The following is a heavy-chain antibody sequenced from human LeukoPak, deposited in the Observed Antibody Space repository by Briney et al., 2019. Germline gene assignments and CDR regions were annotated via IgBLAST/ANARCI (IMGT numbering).Heavy chain of an antibody. D-gene: IGHD3-9*01. CDR2: FDPEDGET. CDR1: GYTLTELS. V-gene: IGHV1-24*01. J-gene: IGHJ4*02. CDR3: ATRGRYFDWLFKPPFVY. Sequence: APVKLSCKVSGYTLTELSMHWVRQAPGNGLEWMGGFDPEDGETIYAQKFQGRVTMTEDTSTDTAYMELSSLRSEDTAVYYCATRGRYFDWLFKPPFVYWGQGTLVTVSS.